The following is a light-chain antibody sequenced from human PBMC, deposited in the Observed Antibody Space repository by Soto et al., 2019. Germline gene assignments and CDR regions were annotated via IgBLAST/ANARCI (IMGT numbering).Light chain of an antibody. Sequence: QSALTQPPSASGSPGQSVTISCTGTSSDVGGYNYVSWYQHHPGKAPKLMVSEVSKRPSGVPDRFSGSESGNTASLTVSGLQAEDEADYYCSSYAGNNNPYVFGTGTKLTVL. J-gene: IGLJ1*01. V-gene: IGLV2-8*01. CDR2: EVS. CDR3: SSYAGNNNPYV. CDR1: SSDVGGYNY.